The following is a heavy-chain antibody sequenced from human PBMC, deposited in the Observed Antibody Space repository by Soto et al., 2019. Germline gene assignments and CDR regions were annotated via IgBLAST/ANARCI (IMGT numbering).Heavy chain of an antibody. V-gene: IGHV6-1*01. J-gene: IGHJ5*02. D-gene: IGHD6-13*01. CDR3: ARDGIAAAGTAYNWFDP. CDR2: TYYRSKWYN. CDR1: GDSVSSNSAA. Sequence: SQTLSLTCAISGDSVSSNSAAWNWIRQSPSRGLEWLGRTYYRSKWYNDYAVSAKSRITINPDTSKNQFSLQLNSVTPEDTAVYYCARDGIAAAGTAYNWFDPWGQGTLVTVSS.